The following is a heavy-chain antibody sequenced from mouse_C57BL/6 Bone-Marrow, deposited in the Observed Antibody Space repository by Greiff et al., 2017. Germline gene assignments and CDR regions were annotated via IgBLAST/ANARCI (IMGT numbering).Heavy chain of an antibody. CDR1: GYTFTSYW. CDR2: IDPSDSYT. J-gene: IGHJ2*01. CDR3: ARAVYAYDGRRYYFDY. V-gene: IGHV1-50*01. Sequence: VQLQQPGAELVKPGASVKLSCQASGYTFTSYWMQWVKQRPGQGLEWIGEIDPSDSYTNYNQKFKGKATLTVDTSSSTAYMQLSSLTSEDSAVYYCARAVYAYDGRRYYFDYWGQGTTLTVSS. D-gene: IGHD1-1*01.